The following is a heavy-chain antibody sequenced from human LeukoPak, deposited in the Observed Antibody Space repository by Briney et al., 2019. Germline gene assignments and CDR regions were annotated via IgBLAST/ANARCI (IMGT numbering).Heavy chain of an antibody. CDR1: GSTFTSYA. CDR2: INTNTGNP. J-gene: IGHJ6*02. D-gene: IGHD4-17*01. CDR3: ARDLHAYGDYPYYYYSGLDV. Sequence: ASVKVSCKASGSTFTSYAMNSVRQAPGQRLEWLGWINTNTGNPTYAQGLTRRFVFSLDDCVNPAYLQISSLKAEDTAVYYCARDLHAYGDYPYYYYSGLDVWGQGNTVTVYS. V-gene: IGHV7-4-1*02.